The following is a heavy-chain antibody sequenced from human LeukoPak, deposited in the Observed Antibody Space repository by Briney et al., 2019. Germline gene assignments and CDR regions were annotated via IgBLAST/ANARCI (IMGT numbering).Heavy chain of an antibody. CDR2: IYYSGST. V-gene: IGHV4-31*03. CDR3: ARGGSHSSGWYY. CDR1: GGSISSGGYY. D-gene: IGHD6-19*01. Sequence: SQTLSLTCTVSGGSISSGGYYWSWIRQHPGKGLEWIGYIYYSGSTYYNPSLKSRVTISVDTSKDQFSPKLSSVTAADTAVYYCARGGSHSSGWYYWGQGTLVTVSS. J-gene: IGHJ4*02.